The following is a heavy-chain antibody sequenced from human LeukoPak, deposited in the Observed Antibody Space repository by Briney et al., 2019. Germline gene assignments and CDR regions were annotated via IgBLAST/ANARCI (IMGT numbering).Heavy chain of an antibody. CDR2: SIPIFGTA. V-gene: IGHV1-69*13. Sequence: SVKVSCKASGGTFSSYAISWVRQAPGQGLECMGGSIPIFGTANYAQKFQGRVTITADESPSTAYMELSSLRSEVTAVYYSARDPFGNYDAFDICGEGTLVTVSS. D-gene: IGHD1-7*01. CDR1: GGTFSSYA. CDR3: ARDPFGNYDAFDI. J-gene: IGHJ3*02.